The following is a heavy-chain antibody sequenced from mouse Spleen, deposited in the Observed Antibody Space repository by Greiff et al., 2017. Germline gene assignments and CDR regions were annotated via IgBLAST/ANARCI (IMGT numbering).Heavy chain of an antibody. CDR3: ARSYSYYSYDQAWFAY. Sequence: EVKVVESGGGLVQPGGSLSLSCAASGFTFTDYYMSWVRQPPGKALEWLGFIRNKANGYTTEYSASVKGRFTISRDNSQSILYLQMNALRAEDSATYYCARSYSYYSYDQAWFAYWGQGTLVTVSA. CDR1: GFTFTDYY. J-gene: IGHJ3*01. CDR2: IRNKANGYTT. D-gene: IGHD2-12*01. V-gene: IGHV7-3*01.